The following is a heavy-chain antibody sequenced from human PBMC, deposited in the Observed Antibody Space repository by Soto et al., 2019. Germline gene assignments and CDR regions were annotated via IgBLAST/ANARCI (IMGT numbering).Heavy chain of an antibody. D-gene: IGHD4-17*01. CDR1: GGSISSSSYY. V-gene: IGHV4-39*01. CDR3: ARPHSSGVAVTTGVETWFDP. Sequence: SETLSLTCTVSGGSISSSSYYWGWIRQPPGKGLEWIGSIYYSGSTYYNPSLKSRVTISVDTSKNQFSLKLSSVTAADTAVYYCARPHSSGVAVTTGVETWFDPWGQGTLVTVSS. J-gene: IGHJ5*02. CDR2: IYYSGST.